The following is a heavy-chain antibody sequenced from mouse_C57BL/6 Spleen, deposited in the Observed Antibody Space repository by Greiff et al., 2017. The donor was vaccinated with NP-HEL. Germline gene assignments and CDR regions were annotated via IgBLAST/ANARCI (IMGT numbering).Heavy chain of an antibody. V-gene: IGHV1-55*01. Sequence: QVHVKQPGAELVKPGASVKMSCKASGYTFTSYWITWVKQRPGQGLEWIGDIYPGSGSTNYNEKFKSKATLTVDTSSSTAYMQLSSLTSEDSAVYYCARSLVAPYWFDYWGQGTTLTVSS. CDR3: ARSLVAPYWFDY. D-gene: IGHD1-1*01. CDR2: IYPGSGST. J-gene: IGHJ2*01. CDR1: GYTFTSYW.